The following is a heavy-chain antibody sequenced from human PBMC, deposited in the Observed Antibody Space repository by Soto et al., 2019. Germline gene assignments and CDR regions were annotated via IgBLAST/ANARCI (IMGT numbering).Heavy chain of an antibody. CDR3: ARGDILTGYYRGFDY. Sequence: SETLSLTCAVYGGSFSGYYWSWIRQPPGKGLEWIGEINHSGSTNYNPSLKSRVTISVDTSKNQFSLKLSSVTAADTAVYYCARGDILTGYYRGFDYWGQGTLVTVSS. D-gene: IGHD3-9*01. J-gene: IGHJ4*02. CDR1: GGSFSGYY. V-gene: IGHV4-34*01. CDR2: INHSGST.